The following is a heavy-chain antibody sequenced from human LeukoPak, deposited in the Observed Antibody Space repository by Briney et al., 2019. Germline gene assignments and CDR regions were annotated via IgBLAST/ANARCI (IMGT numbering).Heavy chain of an antibody. J-gene: IGHJ4*02. Sequence: PGGPLRLSCAASGFTVSSNYMSWVRQAPGKGLEWVSVIYSGGSTYYADSVKGRFTISRDNSKNTLYLQMNSLRAEDTAVYYCARWGADYYDSSGCSFDYWGQGTLVTVSS. CDR3: ARWGADYYDSSGCSFDY. CDR2: IYSGGST. D-gene: IGHD3-22*01. CDR1: GFTVSSNY. V-gene: IGHV3-66*01.